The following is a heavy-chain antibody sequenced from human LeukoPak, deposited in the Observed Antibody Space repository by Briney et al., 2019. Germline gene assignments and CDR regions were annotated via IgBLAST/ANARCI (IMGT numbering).Heavy chain of an antibody. CDR2: VNPNTGDT. CDR1: GYTFSGYY. J-gene: IGHJ4*02. Sequence: RASVKVSCKASGYTFSGYYVHWVRQAPGQGLEWVGWVNPNTGDTNYVMKFRDRVTMTRDTSISTAYMELSRLISDDTAIYYCAKGKYSGYDAFHYWGQGTLVTVSS. CDR3: AKGKYSGYDAFHY. V-gene: IGHV1-2*02. D-gene: IGHD5-12*01.